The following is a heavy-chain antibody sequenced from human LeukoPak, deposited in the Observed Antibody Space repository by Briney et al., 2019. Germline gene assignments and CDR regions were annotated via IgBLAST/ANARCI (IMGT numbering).Heavy chain of an antibody. D-gene: IGHD3-3*01. CDR1: GFTFSNYW. CDR2: INSDGSSA. CDR3: ARESRGITIFGVVSPPDY. Sequence: HTGGSLRLSCAASGFTFSNYWMHWVRHAPGKGLVYVSRINSDGSSANYADSVQGRFTISRDNSKNTLYLQMNSLRAEDTAVYYCARESRGITIFGVVSPPDYWGQGTLVTVSS. J-gene: IGHJ4*02. V-gene: IGHV3-74*01.